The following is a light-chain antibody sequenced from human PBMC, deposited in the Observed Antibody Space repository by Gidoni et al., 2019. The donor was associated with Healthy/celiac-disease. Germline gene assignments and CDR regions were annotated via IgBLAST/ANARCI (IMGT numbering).Light chain of an antibody. J-gene: IGKJ3*01. CDR3: QQYGSSLFLT. V-gene: IGKV3-20*01. CDR2: GAS. Sequence: EIVLTQSPGTLSLSPGERATLSCRASQSVSSSYLAWYQQKPGQAPRLFIYGASSRATGIPDRLSGSGSGTDFTLTISRLEPEDFAVYYCQQYGSSLFLTFGPGTKVDIK. CDR1: QSVSSSY.